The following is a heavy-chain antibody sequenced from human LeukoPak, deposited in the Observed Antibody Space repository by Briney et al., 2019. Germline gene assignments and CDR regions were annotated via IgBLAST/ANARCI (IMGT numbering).Heavy chain of an antibody. J-gene: IGHJ4*02. CDR1: GFTFSSYE. CDR3: ASLWELIGS. D-gene: IGHD1-26*01. V-gene: IGHV3-48*03. CDR2: ISSSGSTI. Sequence: PGGSLRLSCAASGFTFSSYEMNWVRQAPGKGLEWVSYISSSGSTIYYADSVKGRFTISRDNAKNSLYLQMNSLRVEDTAIYYCASLWELIGSWGQGTLVTVSS.